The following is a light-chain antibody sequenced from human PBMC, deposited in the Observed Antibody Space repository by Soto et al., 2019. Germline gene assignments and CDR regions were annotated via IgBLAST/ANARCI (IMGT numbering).Light chain of an antibody. Sequence: QPVLTQPPSASGSPGQSVTISCTGTSSDVGAYNYVSWYQQHPGEAPKLMIYEVSKRPSGVPDRFSASKSGNTASLTVSGLQAEDEADYYCSSSAGSTYVFGTGTKLTVL. CDR2: EVS. CDR1: SSDVGAYNY. V-gene: IGLV2-8*01. J-gene: IGLJ1*01. CDR3: SSSAGSTYV.